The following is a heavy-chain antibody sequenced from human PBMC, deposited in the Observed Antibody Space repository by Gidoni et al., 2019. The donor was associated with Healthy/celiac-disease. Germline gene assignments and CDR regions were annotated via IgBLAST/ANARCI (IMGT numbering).Heavy chain of an antibody. D-gene: IGHD6-13*01. CDR1: GGSFSGYY. V-gene: IGHV4-34*01. CDR3: ARVKKGSSWYLGSKHKYYFYY. CDR2: INHSGST. J-gene: IGHJ4*02. Sequence: QVQLQQWGAGLLTPSETLSLTCAVYGGSFSGYYWSWIRQPPGKGLEWIGEINHSGSTNYNPSRKSRVTISVDTPKNQFSLKLSSVTAADTSVYYCARVKKGSSWYLGSKHKYYFYYWGQGTLVTVSS.